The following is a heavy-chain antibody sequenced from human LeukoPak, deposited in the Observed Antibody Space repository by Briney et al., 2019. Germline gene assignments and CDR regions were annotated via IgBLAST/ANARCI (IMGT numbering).Heavy chain of an antibody. Sequence: GGSLRLSCTASGFTFGDYAMSWFRQAPGKGLEWVGFIRSKGYGGTTEYAASVKGRFTISRDDSKSIAYLQMNSLKTEDTAVYYCARGLGGVLLKTISYYFDYWGQGTLVTVSS. CDR2: IRSKGYGGTT. J-gene: IGHJ4*02. CDR3: ARGLGGVLLKTISYYFDY. D-gene: IGHD3-10*01. V-gene: IGHV3-49*03. CDR1: GFTFGDYA.